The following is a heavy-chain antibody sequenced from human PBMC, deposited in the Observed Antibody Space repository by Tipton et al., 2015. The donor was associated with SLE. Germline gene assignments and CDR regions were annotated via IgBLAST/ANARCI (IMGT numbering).Heavy chain of an antibody. Sequence: SLRLSCAASGFTLDAYGMHWVRQVPGKGLEWVSGILWKTGDRGYTDSVRGRFTISRDNAKNSVYLQLKSLRAEDTAVYYCARDRSVTGTTRGFDYWGQGTLVTVSS. CDR2: ILWKTGDR. CDR3: ARDRSVTGTTRGFDY. CDR1: GFTLDAYG. J-gene: IGHJ4*02. D-gene: IGHD1-1*01. V-gene: IGHV3-9*01.